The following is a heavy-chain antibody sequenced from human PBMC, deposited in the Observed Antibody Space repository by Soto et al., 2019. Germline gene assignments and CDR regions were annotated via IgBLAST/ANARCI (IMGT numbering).Heavy chain of an antibody. V-gene: IGHV4-30-4*01. J-gene: IGHJ4*02. CDR2: IYYSGST. Sequence: PSETLSLTCTVSGGSISSGDYYWSWIRQPPGKGLEWIGYIYYSGSTYYNPSLKSRVTISVGTSKNQFSLKLSSVTAADTAVYYCARAEAVAHSVDYWGQGTLVTVSS. CDR1: GGSISSGDYY. CDR3: ARAEAVAHSVDY. D-gene: IGHD6-19*01.